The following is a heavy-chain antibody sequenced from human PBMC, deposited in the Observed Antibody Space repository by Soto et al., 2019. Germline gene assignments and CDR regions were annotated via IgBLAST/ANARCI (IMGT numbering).Heavy chain of an antibody. CDR3: ARGGQWLDNWFDP. CDR2: IIPIFGTA. Sequence: SVKVSCKASGGTFSSYAISWVRQAPGQGLEWMGGIIPIFGTANYAQKFQGRVTITADESTSTAYMELSSLRSEDTAVYYCARGGQWLDNWFDPWGQGTLVTVSS. D-gene: IGHD6-19*01. J-gene: IGHJ5*02. V-gene: IGHV1-69*13. CDR1: GGTFSSYA.